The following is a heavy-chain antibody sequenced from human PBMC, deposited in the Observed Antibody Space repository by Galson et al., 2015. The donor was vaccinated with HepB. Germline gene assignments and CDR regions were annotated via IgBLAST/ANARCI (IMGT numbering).Heavy chain of an antibody. CDR2: IKSKTDGGTT. CDR3: TTEEYYDFWSGSWHYMDV. J-gene: IGHJ6*03. D-gene: IGHD3-3*01. Sequence: SLRLSCAASGFTFSNAWMNWVRQAPGKGLEWVGRIKSKTDGGTTDYAAPVKGRFTISRDDSKNTLYLQMNSLKTEDTAVYYCTTEEYYDFWSGSWHYMDVWGKGTTVTVSS. CDR1: GFTFSNAW. V-gene: IGHV3-15*07.